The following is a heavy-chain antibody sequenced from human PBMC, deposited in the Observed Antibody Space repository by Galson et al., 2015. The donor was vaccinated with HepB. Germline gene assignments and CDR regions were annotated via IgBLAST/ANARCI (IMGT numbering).Heavy chain of an antibody. CDR1: GFTFSSYA. D-gene: IGHD3-10*01. J-gene: IGHJ6*03. Sequence: SLRLSCAASGFTFSSYAMSWVRQAPGKGLEWVSAISGSGGSTYYADSVKGRFTISRDNSKNTLYLQMNSLRAEDTAVYYCAKDALLWFGEERGGAYYMDVWGKGTTVTVSS. V-gene: IGHV3-23*01. CDR2: ISGSGGST. CDR3: AKDALLWFGEERGGAYYMDV.